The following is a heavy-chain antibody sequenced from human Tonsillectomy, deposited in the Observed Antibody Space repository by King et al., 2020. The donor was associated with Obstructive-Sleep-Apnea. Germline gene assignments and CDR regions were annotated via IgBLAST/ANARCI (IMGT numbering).Heavy chain of an antibody. D-gene: IGHD6-19*01. V-gene: IGHV3-30*02. CDR2: IRYDGNNK. Sequence: VQLVESGGGVVQPGGSLRLSCAASGFSFSSYGMHWVRQAPGKGLEWVAFIRYDGNNKYYADSVKGRFTISRDNSKNTLYLQMNSLRAEDTAVYYCAKDSTGLVPSYYFDYWGQRTLVTVSS. J-gene: IGHJ4*02. CDR3: AKDSTGLVPSYYFDY. CDR1: GFSFSSYG.